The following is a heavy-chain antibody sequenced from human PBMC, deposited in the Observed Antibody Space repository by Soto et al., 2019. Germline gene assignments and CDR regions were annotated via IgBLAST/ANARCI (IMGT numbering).Heavy chain of an antibody. CDR3: ARGYDILTGTD. CDR1: GGGNLRDYR. D-gene: IGHD3-9*01. CDR2: IIPKLGSA. J-gene: IGHJ4*02. V-gene: IGHV1-69*10. Sequence: SVKVSCKASGGGNLRDYRTTWVRRAPGQGLEWMGGIIPKLGSANYAQNFQGRVTVTADKSISTAYLQWSSLKASDTAMYYCARGYDILTGTDWGQGTLVTVSS.